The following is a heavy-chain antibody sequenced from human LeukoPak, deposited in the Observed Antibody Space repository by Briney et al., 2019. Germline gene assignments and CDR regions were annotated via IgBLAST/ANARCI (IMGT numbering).Heavy chain of an antibody. J-gene: IGHJ5*02. CDR1: GFTFSNYY. D-gene: IGHD6-19*01. V-gene: IGHV3-66*01. CDR2: IYSGGSA. CDR3: ARMVTGWPNWIDP. Sequence: GGSLRLSCAASGFTFSNYYMSWVRQAPGKGLEWGSVIYSGGSAYSSDSVKFRFTMSRDNSQNTLYLQMNSLRAEDTSVYYCARMVTGWPNWIDPWGQGTLVTVSS.